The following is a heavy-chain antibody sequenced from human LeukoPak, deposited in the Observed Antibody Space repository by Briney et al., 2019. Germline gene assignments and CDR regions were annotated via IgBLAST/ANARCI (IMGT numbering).Heavy chain of an antibody. Sequence: GGSLRLSCAASGFTFSSYSMNWVRQAPGKGLEWVSYISSDSTIIYYTDSVKGRFTISRDNAKKSLNLQMNSLRAEDTAVYYCARGFDYGVSDYWGQGTLVTVSS. J-gene: IGHJ4*02. D-gene: IGHD4-17*01. CDR1: GFTFSSYS. V-gene: IGHV3-48*04. CDR2: ISSDSTII. CDR3: ARGFDYGVSDY.